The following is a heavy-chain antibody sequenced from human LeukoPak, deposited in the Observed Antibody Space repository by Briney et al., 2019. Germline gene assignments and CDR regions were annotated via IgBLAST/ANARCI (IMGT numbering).Heavy chain of an antibody. D-gene: IGHD6-6*01. CDR2: INHSGST. CDR3: AREEYYYDS. Sequence: PSETLSLTCAVYGGSFSGYYWSWIRQPPGKGLEWIGEINHSGSTNYNPSLKSRVTISVDTSENQFSLKLSSVTAADTAVYYCAREEYYYDSWGQGTLVTVSS. V-gene: IGHV4-34*01. CDR1: GGSFSGYY. J-gene: IGHJ4*02.